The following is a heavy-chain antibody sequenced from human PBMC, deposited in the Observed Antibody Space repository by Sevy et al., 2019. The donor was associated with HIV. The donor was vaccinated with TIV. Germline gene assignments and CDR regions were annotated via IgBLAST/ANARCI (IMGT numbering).Heavy chain of an antibody. D-gene: IGHD3-10*01. V-gene: IGHV2-5*02. Sequence: SGPTLVNPTQTLTLTCTFSGFSLSTSGVGVGWIRQPPGKALEWLALIYWDDDPRYSPSLKSRLNITKDTSTNQVVLTMANMDPVDTATDFCAHRRMVRGVITAPFDYWGQGTLVTVSS. CDR3: AHRRMVRGVITAPFDY. J-gene: IGHJ4*02. CDR1: GFSLSTSGVG. CDR2: IYWDDDP.